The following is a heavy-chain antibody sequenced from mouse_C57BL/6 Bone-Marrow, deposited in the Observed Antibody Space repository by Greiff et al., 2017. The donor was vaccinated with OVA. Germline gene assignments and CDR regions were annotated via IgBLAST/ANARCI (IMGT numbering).Heavy chain of an antibody. D-gene: IGHD2-3*01. CDR3: TPLIYDGYYRAY. Sequence: EVQLQQSGAELVRPGASVKLSCTASGFNIKDYYMLWVKQRPEQGLEWIGRIDPEDGDTEYAPKFQGKATMTADTSSNTAYLQLSSLTSEDTAVYYCTPLIYDGYYRAYWGQGTLVTVSA. V-gene: IGHV14-1*01. J-gene: IGHJ3*01. CDR1: GFNIKDYY. CDR2: IDPEDGDT.